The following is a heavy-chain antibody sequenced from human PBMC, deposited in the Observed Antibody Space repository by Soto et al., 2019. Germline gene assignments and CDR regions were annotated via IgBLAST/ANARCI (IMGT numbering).Heavy chain of an antibody. CDR1: GFPFNSYE. V-gene: IGHV3-53*01. Sequence: LRLSCTASGFPFNSYEMNWVRQAPGKGLECVSVIYAGGNTYYPDSVKGRFTISSDNSKNTLFLQMNNLRAEDTAVYYRARVTTFYDILTSSYALNYFDYWGQGTRVTVSS. CDR3: ARVTTFYDILTSSYALNYFDY. CDR2: IYAGGNT. J-gene: IGHJ4*02. D-gene: IGHD3-9*01.